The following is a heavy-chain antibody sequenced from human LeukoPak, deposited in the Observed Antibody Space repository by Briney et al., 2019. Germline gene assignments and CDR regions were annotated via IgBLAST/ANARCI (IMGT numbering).Heavy chain of an antibody. Sequence: GGSLSLSCAASGFTFSSYWMSWVRQAPGKGLEWVANIKEDGSEKYYVDSVKGRFTISRDNAKKSLYLQMSSLRAEDTAVYYCAREWEPPAAYFDYWGQGTLVTVSS. V-gene: IGHV3-7*01. CDR2: IKEDGSEK. J-gene: IGHJ4*02. CDR1: GFTFSSYW. D-gene: IGHD1-26*01. CDR3: AREWEPPAAYFDY.